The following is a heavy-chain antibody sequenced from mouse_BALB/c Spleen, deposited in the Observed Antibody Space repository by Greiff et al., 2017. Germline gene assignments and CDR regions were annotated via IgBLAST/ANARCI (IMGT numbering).Heavy chain of an antibody. CDR2: IRSKSNNYAT. Sequence: EVQGVESGGGLVQPKGSLKLSCAASGFTFNTYAMNWVRQAPGKGLEWVARIRSKSNNYATYYADSVKDRFTISRDDSQSMLYLQMNNLKTEDTAMYYCVRLEITTAYWGQGTLVTVSA. J-gene: IGHJ3*01. V-gene: IGHV10-1*02. D-gene: IGHD2-4*01. CDR3: VRLEITTAY. CDR1: GFTFNTYA.